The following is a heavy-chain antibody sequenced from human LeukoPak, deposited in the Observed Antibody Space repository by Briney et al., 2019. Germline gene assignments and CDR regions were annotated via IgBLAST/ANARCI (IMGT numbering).Heavy chain of an antibody. J-gene: IGHJ3*02. CDR3: ARLKFGSGGTYGFHI. Sequence: SRTLSLTCTVSGDSISSGDYYWSWIRQPPGKGVEWIGYIYYSGSTYYNPSLKSRVTISVDMSKKQFSLKLSSVTAADTAVYYCARLKFGSGGTYGFHIWGQGTMVTVSS. CDR1: GDSISSGDYY. D-gene: IGHD3-10*01. CDR2: IYYSGST. V-gene: IGHV4-30-4*08.